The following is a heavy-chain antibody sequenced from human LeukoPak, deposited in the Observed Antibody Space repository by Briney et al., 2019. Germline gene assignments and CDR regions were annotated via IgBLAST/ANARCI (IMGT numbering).Heavy chain of an antibody. D-gene: IGHD2-8*02. CDR1: GFTFRSSA. J-gene: IGHJ4*02. CDR3: ARDLETKYCIDY. Sequence: TGGSLRLSCVTSGFTFRSSAMHWVRQAPGRGLEWIAFISWDGVVIYYADSVKGRFTISRDTSKNTVSLQMDSLRAEDTAVYYCARDLETKYCIDYWGQGALVTVSS. V-gene: IGHV3-30*03. CDR2: ISWDGVVI.